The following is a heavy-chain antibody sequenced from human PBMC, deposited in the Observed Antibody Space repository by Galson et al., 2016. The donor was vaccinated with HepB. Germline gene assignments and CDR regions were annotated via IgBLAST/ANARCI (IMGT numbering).Heavy chain of an antibody. CDR3: AHRVVGSSNTWNAGYFDS. CDR2: IHWDDDK. CDR1: GFSLTTSGVG. V-gene: IGHV2-5*02. J-gene: IGHJ4*02. Sequence: PALVKPTQTLTLPCPFSGFSLTTSGVGVGWIRQPPGKALEWLVLIHWDDDKRYSPSLKNRLTVTKDTSKNQVVLTMTNMDPVDTGTYYCAHRVVGSSNTWNAGYFDSWGQGSLVSVSS. D-gene: IGHD6-13*01.